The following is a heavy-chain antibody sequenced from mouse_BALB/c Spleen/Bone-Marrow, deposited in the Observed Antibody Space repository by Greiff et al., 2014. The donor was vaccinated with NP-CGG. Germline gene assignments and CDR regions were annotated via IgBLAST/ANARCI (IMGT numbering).Heavy chain of an antibody. D-gene: IGHD1-2*01. CDR1: GDSITSSY. J-gene: IGHJ2*01. Sequence: EVKLMESGPSLVKPSQTLSLTCSVTGDSITSSYWNWIRKFPGNKLEYMGYISYSGNAYYNPSLKSRISLTRDTSKNQYYLQLNSVTTEDTATYFCARGNGYHFDYWGRGTTLTVSS. CDR3: ARGNGYHFDY. V-gene: IGHV3-8*02. CDR2: ISYSGNA.